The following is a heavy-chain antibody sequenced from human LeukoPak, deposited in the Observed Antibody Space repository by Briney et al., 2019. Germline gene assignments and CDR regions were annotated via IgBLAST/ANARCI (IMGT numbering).Heavy chain of an antibody. J-gene: IGHJ4*02. CDR1: GYNFNTYW. Sequence: GESLTISCKGSGYNFNTYWIGWVRQMPGKGLEWMGIIYPGDSDSRYSPSFQGQVTISADKSISTAYLQWSSLKASDTAIYYCARRIADDYYFDYWGQGTLVTVSS. D-gene: IGHD6-13*01. CDR2: IYPGDSDS. CDR3: ARRIADDYYFDY. V-gene: IGHV5-51*01.